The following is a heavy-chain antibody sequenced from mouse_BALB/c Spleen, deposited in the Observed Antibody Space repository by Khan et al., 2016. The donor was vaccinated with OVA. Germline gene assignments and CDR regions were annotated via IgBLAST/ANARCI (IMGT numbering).Heavy chain of an antibody. CDR1: GFSLTSYG. D-gene: IGHD1-3*01. Sequence: QVQLQQSGPGLVAPSQTLSITCTVSGFSLTSYGVHWVRQPPGKGLEWLGVIWAGGSTNYYSALMSRLSISKENHKRQVFLKKNSRQTDDTAMYYCARLEDIWGQGTTLTVSS. CDR3: ARLEDI. J-gene: IGHJ2*01. CDR2: IWAGGST. V-gene: IGHV2-9*02.